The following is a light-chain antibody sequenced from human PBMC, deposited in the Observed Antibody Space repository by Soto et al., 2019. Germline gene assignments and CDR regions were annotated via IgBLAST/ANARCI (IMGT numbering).Light chain of an antibody. J-gene: IGKJ3*01. CDR1: QDITKY. CDR2: DAS. V-gene: IGKV1-33*01. Sequence: DIQMSQSPSSLSASVGDRVTITCQASQDITKYLNWYQQKAGKAPKLLIYDASNLETGAPSRFSGSGSGTDFTFTISSLQPEDVATYYCQQYDILPRTFGPGTKVDIK. CDR3: QQYDILPRT.